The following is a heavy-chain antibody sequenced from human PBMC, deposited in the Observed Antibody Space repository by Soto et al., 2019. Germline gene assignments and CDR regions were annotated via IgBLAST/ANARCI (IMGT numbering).Heavy chain of an antibody. D-gene: IGHD3-10*01. J-gene: IGHJ6*02. Sequence: GGSLRLSCAASGFTFSDYYMSWIRQAPGKGLEWVSYISSSSSYTNYADSVKGRFTISRDNAKNSLYLQMNSLRAEDTAVYYCARGPHKVIRGADPLYYYYGMDVWGQGTTVTVSS. CDR2: ISSSSSYT. V-gene: IGHV3-11*06. CDR3: ARGPHKVIRGADPLYYYYGMDV. CDR1: GFTFSDYY.